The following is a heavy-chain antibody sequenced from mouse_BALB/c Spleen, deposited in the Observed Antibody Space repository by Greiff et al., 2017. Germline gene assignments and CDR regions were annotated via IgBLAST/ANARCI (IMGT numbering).Heavy chain of an antibody. CDR1: GYTFTNYW. V-gene: IGHV1-63*02. Sequence: QVQLQQSGAELVRPGTSVKISCKASGYTFTNYWLGWVKQRPGHGLEWIGDIYPGGGYTNYNEKFKGKATLTADTSSSTAYMQLSSLTSEDSAVYFCARFTTARYFDVWGAGTTVTVAS. CDR2: IYPGGGYT. D-gene: IGHD1-2*01. CDR3: ARFTTARYFDV. J-gene: IGHJ1*01.